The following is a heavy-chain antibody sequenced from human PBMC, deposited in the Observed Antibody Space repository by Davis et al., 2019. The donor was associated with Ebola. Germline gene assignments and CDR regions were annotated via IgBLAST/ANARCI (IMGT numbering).Heavy chain of an antibody. Sequence: PGGSLRLSCAVSGFIFSPYSMIWVRQAPGKGLEWVSFISSSSSTIYYADSMKGRFTISRDNARNLVYLQMNSLRAEDTAIYYCARDGLRQLAMDIWGQGTMVTVSS. D-gene: IGHD6-13*01. CDR3: ARDGLRQLAMDI. V-gene: IGHV3-48*04. J-gene: IGHJ3*02. CDR2: ISSSSSTI. CDR1: GFIFSPYS.